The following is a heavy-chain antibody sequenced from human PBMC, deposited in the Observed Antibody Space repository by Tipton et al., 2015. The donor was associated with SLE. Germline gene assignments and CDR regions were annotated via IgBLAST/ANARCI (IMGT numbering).Heavy chain of an antibody. CDR2: IYSGGSST. J-gene: IGHJ2*01. V-gene: IGHV3-23*03. CDR3: ASPLGYCRSPSCYPGWYFAL. CDR1: GITLSSYA. Sequence: SLRLSCAASGITLSSYAMSWVRQAPGKGLEWVPVIYSGGSSTYYADSVKGRFAISRNNSKNTLYLQMNSLRAEDTAVYYCASPLGYCRSPSCYPGWYFALWGRGTLVTVSS. D-gene: IGHD2-2*01.